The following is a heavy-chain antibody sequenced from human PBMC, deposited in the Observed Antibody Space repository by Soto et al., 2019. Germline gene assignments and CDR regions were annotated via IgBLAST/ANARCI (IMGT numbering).Heavy chain of an antibody. CDR3: VHRNGRIAGATASFDY. Sequence: QITLKESGPTLLKPTQTLTLTCTFSGFSLSTNGEGVGWIRQPPGKALEWLALIYWDDEKRHSPSLKSRLNITKDTHKNQAVLTMINMDPVDTATYYCVHRNGRIAGATASFDYWGQGTLVTVAS. V-gene: IGHV2-5*02. CDR1: GFSLSTNGEG. D-gene: IGHD1-26*01. J-gene: IGHJ4*02. CDR2: IYWDDEK.